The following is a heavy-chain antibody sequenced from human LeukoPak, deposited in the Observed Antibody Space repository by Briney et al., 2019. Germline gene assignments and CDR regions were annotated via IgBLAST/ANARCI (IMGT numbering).Heavy chain of an antibody. D-gene: IGHD2-15*01. Sequence: GGSLRLSCAASGFSFSSYWVSWVRQAPGKGLEWVANIKQDGSEKYYGDSVEGRFTVSRDNAKNSLYLQMNSLRADDTAMYYCAREKQDCSSSTCSKSYFDPWGQETLVTVSS. CDR1: GFSFSSYW. J-gene: IGHJ5*02. CDR2: IKQDGSEK. V-gene: IGHV3-7*03. CDR3: AREKQDCSSSTCSKSYFDP.